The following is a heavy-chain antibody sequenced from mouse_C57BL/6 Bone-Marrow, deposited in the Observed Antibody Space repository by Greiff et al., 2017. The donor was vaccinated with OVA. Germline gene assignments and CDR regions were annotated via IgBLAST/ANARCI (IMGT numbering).Heavy chain of an antibody. CDR1: GYTFTDYN. V-gene: IGHV1-18*01. Sequence: VQLQQSGPELVKPGASVKIPCKASGYTFTDYNMDWVKQSHGKSLEWIGDINPNNGGTIYNQKFKGKATLTVDKSSSTAYMELRSLTSEDTAVYYCARNWDVGEFAYWGQGTLVTVSA. D-gene: IGHD4-1*01. CDR2: INPNNGGT. J-gene: IGHJ3*01. CDR3: ARNWDVGEFAY.